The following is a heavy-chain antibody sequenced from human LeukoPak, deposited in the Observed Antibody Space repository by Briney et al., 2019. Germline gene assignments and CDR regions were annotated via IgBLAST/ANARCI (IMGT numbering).Heavy chain of an antibody. CDR1: GLTFSRYW. CDR2: IDQDGNRE. CDR3: ASTFPYCSDGSCAL. V-gene: IGHV3-7*01. Sequence: GGSLRLSGAASGLTFSRYWMSWVRQAPGKGLEWVANIDQDGNRENYVASVKGRFSISRDNAKNSLFLQMHSLRVEDTAVYYCASTFPYCSDGSCALGGQGTLVTVSS. D-gene: IGHD2-15*01. J-gene: IGHJ4*02.